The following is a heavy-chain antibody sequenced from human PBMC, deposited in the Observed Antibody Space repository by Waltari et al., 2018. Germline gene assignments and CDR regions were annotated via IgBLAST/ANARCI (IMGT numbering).Heavy chain of an antibody. CDR1: GFTFSSYA. Sequence: VQLVESGGGVVQPGRSLRLSCAASGFTFSSYAMHWVRQAPGKGLEWVAVISYDGSNKYYAESVKGRFTISRDNSKNTLYLQMNSLRAEDTAVYYCARDQIVVVRRGGYFDYWGQGTLVTVSS. D-gene: IGHD3-22*01. J-gene: IGHJ4*02. CDR2: ISYDGSNK. CDR3: ARDQIVVVRRGGYFDY. V-gene: IGHV3-30-3*01.